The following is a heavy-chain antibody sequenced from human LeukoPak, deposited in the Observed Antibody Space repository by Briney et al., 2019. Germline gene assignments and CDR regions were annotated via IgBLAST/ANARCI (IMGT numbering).Heavy chain of an antibody. J-gene: IGHJ4*02. V-gene: IGHV3-66*01. CDR1: GFTFSNYA. D-gene: IGHD7-27*01. CDR3: ARTADWGSLTY. Sequence: GGSLRLSCAAYGFTFSNYATSWVRQAPGKGLEWVSVIYSGGSPYYADSGKGRFTISRDNSKNTLYLQMNNLRDEDTAVYYCARTADWGSLTYWGQGTLVSVSS. CDR2: IYSGGSP.